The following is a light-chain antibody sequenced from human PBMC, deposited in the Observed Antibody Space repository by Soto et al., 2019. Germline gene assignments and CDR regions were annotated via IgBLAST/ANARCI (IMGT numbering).Light chain of an antibody. CDR1: SSDVGGYKY. Sequence: QSALTQPPSASGSPGQSVTISCTGTSSDVGGYKYVSWYQQYPGKAPKLMIYEVSKRPSGVPDRFSGSKSGNTASLTVSGLHDEDEADYYCSSYAGSNNYVFGTGTKLTVL. J-gene: IGLJ1*01. CDR2: EVS. CDR3: SSYAGSNNYV. V-gene: IGLV2-8*01.